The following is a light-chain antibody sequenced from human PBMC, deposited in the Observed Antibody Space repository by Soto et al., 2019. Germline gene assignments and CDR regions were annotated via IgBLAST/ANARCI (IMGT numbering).Light chain of an antibody. CDR1: QSISSW. CDR3: QQYNSYSRT. V-gene: IGKV1-5*03. CDR2: KAS. Sequence: DIQMTQSPSTLSASVGDRVTITCRASQSISSWLAWYQQKPGKAPKLLIYKASSLERGVPSRFSGSGSGTEFTLTISSLQPDDFATYYCQQYNSYSRTFGGGTKVDIK. J-gene: IGKJ4*01.